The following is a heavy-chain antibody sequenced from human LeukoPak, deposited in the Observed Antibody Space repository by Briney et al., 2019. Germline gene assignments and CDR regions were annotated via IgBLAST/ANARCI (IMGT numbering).Heavy chain of an antibody. CDR3: AKGDRGGVYYFDY. D-gene: IGHD3-10*01. V-gene: IGHV3-23*01. Sequence: GGSLRLSCAASGFSFSSYAMTWVRQAPGKGLEWVSLISVRGASTDYADSVKGRFTISRDNSKNTLYLYMNSLRAEDTAVYYCAKGDRGGVYYFDYWGQGTLVTVSS. CDR1: GFSFSSYA. CDR2: ISVRGAST. J-gene: IGHJ4*02.